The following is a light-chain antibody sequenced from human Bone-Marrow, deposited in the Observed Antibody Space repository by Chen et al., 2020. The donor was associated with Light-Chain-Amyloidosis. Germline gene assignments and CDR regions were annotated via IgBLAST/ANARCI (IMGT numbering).Light chain of an antibody. CDR2: RDT. V-gene: IGLV3-25*03. CDR1: DLPTKY. CDR3: QSADSSGTYEVI. Sequence: YELPQPPSVSVSPGQTARITCSGDDLPTKYAYWYQQNPGQAPVLVIHRDTERPSGISERFSGSSSGTTATLTISGVQAEDEADYHCQSADSSGTYEVIFGGGTKLTVL. J-gene: IGLJ2*01.